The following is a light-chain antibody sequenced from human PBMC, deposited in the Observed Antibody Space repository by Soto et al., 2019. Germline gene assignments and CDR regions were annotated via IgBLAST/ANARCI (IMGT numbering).Light chain of an antibody. Sequence: EIVLTQSPGTLSLSPGERATLSCRASQSVSSTYLAWYQQKPGQAPRLLIYGASIRATGVPDRFSGSGSGTDFKLTISRLEPEDFAVSYCQQYGSSPYTFGQGTKLEIK. CDR3: QQYGSSPYT. CDR2: GAS. V-gene: IGKV3-20*01. J-gene: IGKJ2*01. CDR1: QSVSSTY.